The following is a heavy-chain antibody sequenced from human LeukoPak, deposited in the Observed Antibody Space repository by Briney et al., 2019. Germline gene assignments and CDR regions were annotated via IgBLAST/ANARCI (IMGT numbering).Heavy chain of an antibody. D-gene: IGHD3-10*01. CDR1: GYTFTGYY. CDR3: ARVLGYYGSGSYPRARAFDI. CDR2: INPNSGGT. V-gene: IGHV1-2*02. Sequence: GASVKVSCKASGYTFTGYYVHWVRQAPGQGLEWMGWINPNSGGTNYAQKFQGRVTMTRDTSITTAYMELSRLRSDDTAVYYCARVLGYYGSGSYPRARAFDIWGQGTMVTVSA. J-gene: IGHJ3*02.